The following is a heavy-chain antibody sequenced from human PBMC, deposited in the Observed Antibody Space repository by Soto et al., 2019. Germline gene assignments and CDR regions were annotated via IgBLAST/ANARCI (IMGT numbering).Heavy chain of an antibody. J-gene: IGHJ5*02. Sequence: ASVKVSCEASGYTFTSYGISWVRQAPGQGLEWMGWISAYNGNTNYAQKLQGRVTMTTDTSTSTAYMELRSLRSDDTAVYYCARVASSGYSNWFDPWGQGTLVTSPQ. CDR1: GYTFTSYG. D-gene: IGHD3-22*01. CDR2: ISAYNGNT. CDR3: ARVASSGYSNWFDP. V-gene: IGHV1-18*01.